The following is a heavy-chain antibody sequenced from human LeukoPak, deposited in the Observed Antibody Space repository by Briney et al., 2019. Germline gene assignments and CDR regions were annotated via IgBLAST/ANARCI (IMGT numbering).Heavy chain of an antibody. V-gene: IGHV1-46*01. CDR1: GYTFTSYY. Sequence: ASVKVSCKASGYTFTSYYMHWVRQAPGQGLEWMGIINPSGGSTSYAQKFQGRVTMTRDTSTSTVYMELSSLRSEDTAVYYCARGGLGIASTYARTDYYFDYWGQGTLVTVSS. CDR3: ARGGLGIASTYARTDYYFDY. J-gene: IGHJ4*02. D-gene: IGHD6-13*01. CDR2: INPSGGST.